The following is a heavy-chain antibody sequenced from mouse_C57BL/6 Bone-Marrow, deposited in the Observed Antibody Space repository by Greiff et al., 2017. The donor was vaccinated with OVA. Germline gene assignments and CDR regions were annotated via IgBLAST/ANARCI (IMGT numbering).Heavy chain of an antibody. CDR3: AREERLFLRWYFDV. D-gene: IGHD2-12*01. CDR2: INYDGSST. V-gene: IGHV5-16*01. Sequence: EVQLVESEGGLVQPGRSMKLSCTASGFTFSDYYMAWVRQVPEKGLEWVANINYDGSSTYYLDSLKSRFIISRDNAKNILYLQMSSLKSEDTATYYCAREERLFLRWYFDVWGTGTTVTVSS. CDR1: GFTFSDYY. J-gene: IGHJ1*03.